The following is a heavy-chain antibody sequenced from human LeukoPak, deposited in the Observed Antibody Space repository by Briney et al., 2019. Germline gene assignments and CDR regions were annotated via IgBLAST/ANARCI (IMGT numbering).Heavy chain of an antibody. CDR3: AREERLRWTGY. V-gene: IGHV4-31*03. CDR2: IYYSGST. CDR1: GGSISDAAYY. D-gene: IGHD3/OR15-3a*01. Sequence: SQTLSLTCTVSGGSISDAAYYWSWIRQHPGEGLKWIGYIYYSGSTSYNPSLKSRVTISVDTSKNQFSLKLTSVTAADTAVYYCAREERLRWTGYWGQGTLVTVSS. J-gene: IGHJ4*02.